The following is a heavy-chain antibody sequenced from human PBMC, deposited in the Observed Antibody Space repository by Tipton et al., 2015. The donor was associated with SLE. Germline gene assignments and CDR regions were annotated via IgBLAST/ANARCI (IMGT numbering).Heavy chain of an antibody. V-gene: IGHV4-4*07. Sequence: TLSLTCTVSGGVIRGYYWGWIRQPAGQGLEWIGRIYTGGNTKYNPSLESRVTLSADASKAQFSLKLTSVTAADTAVYYCVVCSPSSCAYFDYWGQGRLVTVSS. CDR3: VVCSPSSCAYFDY. J-gene: IGHJ4*02. D-gene: IGHD2-2*01. CDR1: GGVIRGYY. CDR2: IYTGGNT.